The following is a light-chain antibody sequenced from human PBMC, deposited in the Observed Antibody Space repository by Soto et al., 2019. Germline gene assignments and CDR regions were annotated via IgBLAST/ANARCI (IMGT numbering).Light chain of an antibody. Sequence: EIELTQSPGTLFLSPGERATLSCRASQSLXXXXXAWYQQKPGQAPRLLIYGASSRATGIPDRFSGSGSGTXFXXXXXXXXPXDFAVYYCQXXGLSFTWTFGQGTKVEI. J-gene: IGKJ1*01. V-gene: IGKV3-20*01. CDR1: QSLXXXX. CDR2: GAS. CDR3: QXXGLSFTWT.